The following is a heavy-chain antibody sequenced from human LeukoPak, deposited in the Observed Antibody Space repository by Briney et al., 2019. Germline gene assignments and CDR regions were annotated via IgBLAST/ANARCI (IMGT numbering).Heavy chain of an antibody. CDR1: GGSISSGGYY. V-gene: IGHV4-31*03. CDR3: ARDSITGTTS. J-gene: IGHJ5*02. CDR2: IYYSGST. D-gene: IGHD1-7*01. Sequence: SETLSLTCTVSGGSISSGGYYWSWIRQHPGKGLEWIGYIYYSGSTYYNPSLKSRVTISVDTSNNQFSPKLSSVTAADTAVYYCARDSITGTTSWGQGTLVTVSS.